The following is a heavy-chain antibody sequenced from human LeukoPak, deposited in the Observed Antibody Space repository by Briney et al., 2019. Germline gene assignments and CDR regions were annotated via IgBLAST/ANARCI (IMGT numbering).Heavy chain of an antibody. CDR1: GFTFSSYS. CDR3: ATSTSNYGDYRFDY. CDR2: ISSSSSTI. D-gene: IGHD4-17*01. J-gene: IGHJ4*02. V-gene: IGHV3-48*02. Sequence: PGGSLRLSCAASGFTFSSYSMNWVRQAPGKGLEWVSSISSSSSTIYYADSVKGRFIISRDNARNSLYLQMNSLRDEDTAVYYCATSTSNYGDYRFDYWGQGTQVTVSS.